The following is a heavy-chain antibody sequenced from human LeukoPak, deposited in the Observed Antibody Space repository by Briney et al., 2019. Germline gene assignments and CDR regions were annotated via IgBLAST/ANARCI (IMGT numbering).Heavy chain of an antibody. CDR2: IYYSGST. Sequence: SETLSLTCTVSGGSVSSGSYYWSWIRQPPGKGLEWIGYIYYSGSTNYNPSLKSRVTISVDTSKNQFSLKLSSVTAADTAVYYCARGGRITMVRGVIRGNWFDPWGQGTLVTVSS. CDR3: ARGGRITMVRGVIRGNWFDP. J-gene: IGHJ5*02. V-gene: IGHV4-61*01. D-gene: IGHD3-10*01. CDR1: GGSVSSGSYY.